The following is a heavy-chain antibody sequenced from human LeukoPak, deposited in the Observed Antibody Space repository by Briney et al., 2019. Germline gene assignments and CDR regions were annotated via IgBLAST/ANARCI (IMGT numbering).Heavy chain of an antibody. CDR2: ITSSGSTI. CDR1: GFTFSSYE. V-gene: IGHV3-48*03. D-gene: IGHD5-24*01. J-gene: IGHJ6*02. Sequence: GGSLRLSCAASGFTFSSYEMNWVRQAPGKWLEWVSSITSSGSTIYYAESVKGRFTISRDNPKSSLYLQMNSLRSDDMAGYYCARNQGRGSYDEYGMDDWGQGTMVTVSS. CDR3: ARNQGRGSYDEYGMDD.